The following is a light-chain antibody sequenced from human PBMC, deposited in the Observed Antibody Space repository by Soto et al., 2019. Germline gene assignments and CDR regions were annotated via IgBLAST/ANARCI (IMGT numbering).Light chain of an antibody. CDR2: DVS. CDR1: DIVTTSQ. V-gene: IGKV3-20*01. Sequence: IILTQSPGTVSLSPGDRVTLSCGASDIVTTSQLAWYQQRPGQSPRLLIYDVSKRASGVPDRFSATGSGTDFTLTISGLEPEDFAIYFCQQYSSSFTFGGGTKVEI. J-gene: IGKJ4*01. CDR3: QQYSSSFT.